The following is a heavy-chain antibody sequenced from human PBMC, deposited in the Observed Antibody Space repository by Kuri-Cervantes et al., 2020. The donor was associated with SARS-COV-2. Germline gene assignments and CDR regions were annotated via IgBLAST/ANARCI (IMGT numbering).Heavy chain of an antibody. J-gene: IGHJ6*02. CDR2: INPDGSYT. V-gene: IGHV3-74*01. Sequence: GESLKISCAASGFTFSGHWIHWVRQAPGKGLVGVSRINPDGSYTNNADFVKGRFTLSRDNSKNTLYLQMNSLRAEDTAVYYCARDYPGVAGTSTRAGYYYYGMDVWGQGTTVTVSS. CDR1: GFTFSGHW. CDR3: ARDYPGVAGTSTRAGYYYYGMDV. D-gene: IGHD6-19*01.